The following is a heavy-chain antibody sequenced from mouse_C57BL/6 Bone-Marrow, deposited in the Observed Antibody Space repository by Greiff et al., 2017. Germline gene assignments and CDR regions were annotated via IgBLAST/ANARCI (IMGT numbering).Heavy chain of an antibody. CDR1: GFTFTSYG. J-gene: IGHJ2*01. CDR2: IYPRSGNT. Sequence: VQLQESGAELARPGASVKLSCTASGFTFTSYGISWVKKRTGQGLEWIGKIYPRSGNTYYNEKFQGKATLTADKSSSTAYMEIRSLTSERTAVYFCAIDYWGQGTTLTVSS. CDR3: AIDY. V-gene: IGHV1-81*01.